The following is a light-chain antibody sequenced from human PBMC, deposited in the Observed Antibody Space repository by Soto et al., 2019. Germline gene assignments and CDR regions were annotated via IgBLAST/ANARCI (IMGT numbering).Light chain of an antibody. J-gene: IGLJ3*02. V-gene: IGLV7-46*01. CDR2: DTS. Sequence: QAVVTQEPSLTVSPGGTVTLTCGSSTGAVTSGHYPYWFQQKPGRVPRTLIYDTSSKHSWTPARFSGSLLGGKAALTLSGAQPEDEAEYYCLLSYNGGRVFGGGTKLTVL. CDR3: LLSYNGGRV. CDR1: TGAVTSGHY.